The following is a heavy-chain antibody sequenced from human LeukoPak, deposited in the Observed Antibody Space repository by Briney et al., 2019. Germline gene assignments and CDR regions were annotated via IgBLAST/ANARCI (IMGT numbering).Heavy chain of an antibody. CDR2: IYHSGST. Sequence: SETLSLTCAVSGGSISSSNWWSWVRQPPGKGLEWIGEIYHSGSTNYNPSLKSRVTISVDKSKNQFSLRLTSVTAADTAVYYCARGRDSRGYQFMGFDSWGQGTLVTVSS. CDR1: GGSISSSNW. D-gene: IGHD3-22*01. V-gene: IGHV4-4*02. J-gene: IGHJ4*02. CDR3: ARGRDSRGYQFMGFDS.